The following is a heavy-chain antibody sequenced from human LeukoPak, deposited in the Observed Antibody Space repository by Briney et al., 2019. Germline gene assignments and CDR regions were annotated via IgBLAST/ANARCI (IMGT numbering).Heavy chain of an antibody. V-gene: IGHV3-21*01. Sequence: PGGSLRLSCAASGFTFENYNMNWVRQAPGKGLEWVAYINVITGYIYYADSLKGRFTISRDNAKKSLFLEMNSLRVEDTAVYYCARDRSGSSSVDDAFDIWGQGIMVTVSS. CDR3: ARDRSGSSSVDDAFDI. J-gene: IGHJ3*02. CDR1: GFTFENYN. D-gene: IGHD1-26*01. CDR2: INVITGYI.